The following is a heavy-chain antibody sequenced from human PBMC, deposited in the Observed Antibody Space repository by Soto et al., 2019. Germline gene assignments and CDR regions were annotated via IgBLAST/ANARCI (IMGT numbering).Heavy chain of an antibody. J-gene: IGHJ4*02. Sequence: PSETLSLTCTVSGSSIRNAAYSWSWIRQPPGKGLEWIGYIYPSGMPFYNPSLRSRVTISIDRSNDQFSLNLKSVTAADTAVYYCARERGGYGLFDSWGQGTLVTVSS. CDR2: IYPSGMP. CDR3: ARERGGYGLFDS. CDR1: GSSIRNAAYS. V-gene: IGHV4-30-2*01. D-gene: IGHD5-18*01.